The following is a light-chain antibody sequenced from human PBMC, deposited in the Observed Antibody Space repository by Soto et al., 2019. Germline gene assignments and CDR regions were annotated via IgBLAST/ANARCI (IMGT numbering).Light chain of an antibody. V-gene: IGKV3-15*01. J-gene: IGKJ4*01. CDR3: QQYDKTVPPVT. CDR2: GAS. Sequence: DIILTQSPAIVSVSPGERATLSCRDSRSLSTNLAWYQHKHGQAPRLLIYGASTRVTDIPPRFSGSGSGTEFTLTINYLKSEDFGVYYCQQYDKTVPPVTFGGGTKVEI. CDR1: RSLSTN.